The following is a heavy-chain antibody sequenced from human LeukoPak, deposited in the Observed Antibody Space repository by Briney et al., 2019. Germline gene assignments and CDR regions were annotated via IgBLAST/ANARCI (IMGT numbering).Heavy chain of an antibody. D-gene: IGHD3-10*01. Sequence: HGESLKISCKGSGYSFTSYWIGWVRQMPGKGLEWMGIIYPGDSDTRYSPSFQGQVTISADKSISTAYLQWSSLKASDTAMYYCARHYYGSGSYYWYLDYWGQGTLVTISS. J-gene: IGHJ4*02. V-gene: IGHV5-51*01. CDR2: IYPGDSDT. CDR3: ARHYYGSGSYYWYLDY. CDR1: GYSFTSYW.